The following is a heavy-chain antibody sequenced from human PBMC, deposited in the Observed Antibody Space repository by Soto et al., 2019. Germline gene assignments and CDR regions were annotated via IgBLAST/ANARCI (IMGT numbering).Heavy chain of an antibody. V-gene: IGHV3-7*01. CDR2: IKEDGSEQ. Sequence: GGSLRLSCAASGFMFRSYWMTWVRQAPGKGLEWVANIKEDGSEQYYVDSVKGRFTISRDNAKNSVYLQLNSLRAEDTSVYYCARPRLYYYGMDVWGQGTTVTVSS. D-gene: IGHD2-21*02. J-gene: IGHJ6*02. CDR3: ARPRLYYYGMDV. CDR1: GFMFRSYW.